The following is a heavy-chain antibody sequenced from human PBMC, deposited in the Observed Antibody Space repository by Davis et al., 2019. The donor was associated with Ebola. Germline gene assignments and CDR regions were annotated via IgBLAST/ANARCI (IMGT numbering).Heavy chain of an antibody. CDR3: ARDGTVLDLPYYYYYGMDV. D-gene: IGHD3/OR15-3a*01. J-gene: IGHJ6*02. CDR2: IYYSGST. Sequence: MPSETLSLTCTVSGGSISSYYWSWIRQPPGKGLEWIGYIYYSGSTNYNPSLKSRVTISVDTSKNQFSLKLSSVTAADTAVYYCARDGTVLDLPYYYYYGMDVWGQGTTVTVSS. V-gene: IGHV4-59*12. CDR1: GGSISSYY.